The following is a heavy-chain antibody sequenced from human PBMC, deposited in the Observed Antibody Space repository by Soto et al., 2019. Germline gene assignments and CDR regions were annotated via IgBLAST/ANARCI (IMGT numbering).Heavy chain of an antibody. V-gene: IGHV1-69*13. CDR3: ARLPGARSDYYYYGMDV. Sequence: SVKVSCKASGGTFSSYAISWVRQAPGQGLEWMGGIIPIFGTANYAQKFQGRVTITADESTSTAYMELSSLRSEDTAVYYCARLPGARSDYYYYGMDVWGQGTKVTVSS. J-gene: IGHJ6*02. CDR1: GGTFSSYA. D-gene: IGHD4-17*01. CDR2: IIPIFGTA.